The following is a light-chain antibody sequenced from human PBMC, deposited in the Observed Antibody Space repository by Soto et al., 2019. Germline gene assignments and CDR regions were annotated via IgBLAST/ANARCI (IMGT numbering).Light chain of an antibody. CDR2: LEGSGTY. V-gene: IGLV4-60*02. J-gene: IGLJ2*01. CDR3: ETWDSLVV. CDR1: SGHSSYI. Sequence: QAVVTQSSSASASLGSSVKRTCTLSSGHSSYIIAWHQQQPGKAPRYLMKLEGSGTYIRGSGVPDRFSGSSSGADRYLIISNLQFEDEADYYCETWDSLVVFGGGTKLTVL.